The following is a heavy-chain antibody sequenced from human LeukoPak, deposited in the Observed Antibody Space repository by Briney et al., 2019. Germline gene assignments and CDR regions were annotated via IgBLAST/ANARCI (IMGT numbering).Heavy chain of an antibody. J-gene: IGHJ4*02. CDR2: INNDGSST. D-gene: IGHD5-24*01. CDR3: TRGLQGPDY. Sequence: GGSLRLSCAASGFTFSSYWMHWVRQASGKGLAWVSRINNDGSSTVYADSVKGRFTISRDNAKNTLYLQMTSLRPEDTAVYYCTRGLQGPDYWGQGTLVTFSP. CDR1: GFTFSSYW. V-gene: IGHV3-74*01.